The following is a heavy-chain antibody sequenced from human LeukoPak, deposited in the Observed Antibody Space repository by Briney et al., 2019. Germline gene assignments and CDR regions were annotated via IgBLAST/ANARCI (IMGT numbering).Heavy chain of an antibody. Sequence: PSQTLSLTCAVSGGSISSGSYYWSWIRQPAGKGLEWIGRIYTSGSTNYNPSLKSRVTISVDTSKNQFSLKLSSVTAADTAVYYCARSSVDPGTEPFDYWGQGTLVTVSS. D-gene: IGHD4-23*01. CDR3: ARSSVDPGTEPFDY. J-gene: IGHJ4*02. V-gene: IGHV4-61*02. CDR1: GGSISSGSYY. CDR2: IYTSGST.